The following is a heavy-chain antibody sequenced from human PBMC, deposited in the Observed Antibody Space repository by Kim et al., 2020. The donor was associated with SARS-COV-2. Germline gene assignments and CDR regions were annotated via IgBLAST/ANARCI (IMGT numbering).Heavy chain of an antibody. CDR2: FDPEDGET. CDR1: GYTLTELA. D-gene: IGHD3-10*01. V-gene: IGHV1-24*01. CDR3: AISSMVRGLDNAFDI. Sequence: ASVKVSCKVSGYTLTELAMHWVRQAPGKGLEWMGGFDPEDGETIYAQKFQGRVTMTEDTSTDTAYMELSSLRSEDTAVYYCAISSMVRGLDNAFDIWGQGTMVTVSS. J-gene: IGHJ3*02.